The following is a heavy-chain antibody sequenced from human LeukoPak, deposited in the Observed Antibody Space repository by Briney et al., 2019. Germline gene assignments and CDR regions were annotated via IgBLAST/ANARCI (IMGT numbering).Heavy chain of an antibody. CDR1: GYTFTGYY. J-gene: IGHJ6*03. D-gene: IGHD1-7*01. CDR3: ARDRGGITGTLFYYYYMDV. CDR2: INPNSGGT. V-gene: IGHV1-2*02. Sequence: ASVKVSCKASGYTFTGYYMHWVRQAPGQGLEWMGWINPNSGGTNYAQKFQGRVTMTRDTSISTAYMELSRLRSDDTAVYYCARDRGGITGTLFYYYYMDVWGKGTTVTVSS.